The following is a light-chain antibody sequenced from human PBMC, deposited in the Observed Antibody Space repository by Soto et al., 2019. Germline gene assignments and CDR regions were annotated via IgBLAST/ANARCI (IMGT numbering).Light chain of an antibody. CDR1: QGIRDF. V-gene: IGKV1-9*01. J-gene: IGKJ4*01. CDR2: AAS. Sequence: DIQLTQSPSFLSASVGDRVTITCRASQGIRDFLAWYQQKPGQPPKLLIYAASTLQTGVPTSFSGIASGTEFTLIISNLQPADFATYYCQQFNVYPLSFGGGTKVEIK. CDR3: QQFNVYPLS.